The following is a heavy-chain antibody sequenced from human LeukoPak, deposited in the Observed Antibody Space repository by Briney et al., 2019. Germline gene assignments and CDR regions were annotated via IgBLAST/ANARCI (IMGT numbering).Heavy chain of an antibody. Sequence: PGGSLRLSCAASGFTFSNFWMNWVRQAPGKGLVWVSRINADGSGTTYADSVKGRFTISRDNAKNTLYLQMNSLENDDTAVYYCAKDRVWNSLDSWGQGTLVTVSS. CDR2: INADGSGT. CDR3: AKDRVWNSLDS. CDR1: GFTFSNFW. V-gene: IGHV3-74*01. J-gene: IGHJ4*02. D-gene: IGHD1-7*01.